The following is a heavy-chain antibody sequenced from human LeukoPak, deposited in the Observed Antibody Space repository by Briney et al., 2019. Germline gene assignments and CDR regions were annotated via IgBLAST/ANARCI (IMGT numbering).Heavy chain of an antibody. CDR1: GFTFSTYE. V-gene: IGHV3-48*03. J-gene: IGHJ6*02. Sequence: GGSLRLSCTASGFTFSTYEMNWVRQAPGKGLEWVSYISSSGSIIYYADSVKGRFTISRDNAKNSLYLQMNGLRAEDTAVYSCARRVYGCMDVWGQGTTVTVSS. CDR2: ISSSGSII. D-gene: IGHD6-6*01. CDR3: ARRVYGCMDV.